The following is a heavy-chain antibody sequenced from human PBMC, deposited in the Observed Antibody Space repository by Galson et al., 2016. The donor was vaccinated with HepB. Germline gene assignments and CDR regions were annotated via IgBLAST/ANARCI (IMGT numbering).Heavy chain of an antibody. CDR3: ARVGHVIMGRGVATGFDY. V-gene: IGHV3-48*01. D-gene: IGHD3-10*01. Sequence: SLRLSCAASGFTFSDFALSWFRQAPGKGLEWVSYISSSSSTIYYADSVKGRFTISRDNAKNSLYLQMNSLRAEDTAVYYCARVGHVIMGRGVATGFDYWGQGTLVTVSS. J-gene: IGHJ4*02. CDR2: ISSSSSTI. CDR1: GFTFSDFA.